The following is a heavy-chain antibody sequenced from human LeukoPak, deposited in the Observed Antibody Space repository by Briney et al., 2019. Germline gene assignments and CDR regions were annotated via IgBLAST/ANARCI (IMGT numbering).Heavy chain of an antibody. D-gene: IGHD1-1*01. J-gene: IGHJ5*02. CDR1: GFTFSYYT. Sequence: GGSLRLSCAASGFTFSYYTMSWVRQAPGKGLEWVSSISSTGSSIYYADSVKGRFTISRDNAKNTLYLQMSSLRVEDTAVYYCARDDVAWNDVHWFDPWGQGTLVTVSS. V-gene: IGHV3-21*01. CDR2: ISSTGSSI. CDR3: ARDDVAWNDVHWFDP.